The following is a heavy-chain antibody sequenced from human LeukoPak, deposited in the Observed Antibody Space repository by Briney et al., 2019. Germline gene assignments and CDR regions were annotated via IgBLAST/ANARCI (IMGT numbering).Heavy chain of an antibody. CDR1: GFTFSSYS. J-gene: IGHJ4*02. D-gene: IGHD6-19*01. V-gene: IGHV3-21*01. Sequence: GGSLRLSCAASGFTFSSYSMNWVRQAPGKGLEWVSSISSSSSYIYCADSVKGRFTISRDNAKNSLYLQMNSLRAEDTAVYYCARVLRLYYFDYWGQGTLVTVSS. CDR3: ARVLRLYYFDY. CDR2: ISSSSSYI.